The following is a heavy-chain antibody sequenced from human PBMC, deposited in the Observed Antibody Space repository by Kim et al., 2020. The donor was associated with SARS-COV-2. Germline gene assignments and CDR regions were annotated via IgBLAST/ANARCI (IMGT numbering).Heavy chain of an antibody. D-gene: IGHD3-10*01. J-gene: IGHJ4*02. Sequence: GGSLRLSCAASGFTFSSYGMHWVRQAPGKGLEWVAVISYDGSNKYYADSVKGRFTISRDNSKNTLYLQMNSLRAEDTAVYYCAKDAPPSGSGSYPDYWGQGTLVTVSS. CDR2: ISYDGSNK. CDR1: GFTFSSYG. CDR3: AKDAPPSGSGSYPDY. V-gene: IGHV3-30*18.